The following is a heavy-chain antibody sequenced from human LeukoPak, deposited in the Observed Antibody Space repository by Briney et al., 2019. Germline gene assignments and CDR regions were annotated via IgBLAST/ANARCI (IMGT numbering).Heavy chain of an antibody. Sequence: GGSLRLSCAASGFIFSTYWMHWVRQAPGKGLVWVSRINSDGSSTKYADSVKGRLTISRDNAKNTLYLQMNSLSAEDTAVYYCTRATSGAFDIWGQGTMVTVSS. V-gene: IGHV3-74*03. CDR1: GFIFSTYW. CDR3: TRATSGAFDI. J-gene: IGHJ3*02. D-gene: IGHD7-27*01. CDR2: INSDGSST.